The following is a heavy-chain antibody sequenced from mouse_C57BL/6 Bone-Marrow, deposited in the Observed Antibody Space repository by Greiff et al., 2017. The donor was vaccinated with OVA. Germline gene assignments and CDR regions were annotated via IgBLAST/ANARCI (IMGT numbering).Heavy chain of an antibody. V-gene: IGHV1-81*01. CDR2: IYPRSGNT. CDR1: GYTFTSYG. Sequence: VQLVESGAELARPGASVKLSCKASGYTFTSYGISWVKQRTGQGLEWIGEIYPRSGNTYYNDKFKGKATLTADKSSSTAYMELRSLTSGVSAVYFCANSGGLRRRDYFDYWGQGTTLTVSS. CDR3: ANSGGLRRRDYFDY. D-gene: IGHD2-2*01. J-gene: IGHJ2*01.